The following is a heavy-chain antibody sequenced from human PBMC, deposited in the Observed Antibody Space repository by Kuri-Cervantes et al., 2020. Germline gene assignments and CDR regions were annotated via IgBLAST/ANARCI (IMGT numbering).Heavy chain of an antibody. V-gene: IGHV3-30-3*01. CDR1: GFTFSSYA. J-gene: IGHJ4*02. D-gene: IGHD1-1*01. CDR3: AKDRGTAAENIDY. Sequence: LSLTCAASGFTFSSYAMHWVRQAPGKGLEWVAVISYDGSNKYYADSVKGRFTISRDNSKNTLYLQMNSLRAEDTAFYYCAKDRGTAAENIDYWGQGTLVTVSS. CDR2: ISYDGSNK.